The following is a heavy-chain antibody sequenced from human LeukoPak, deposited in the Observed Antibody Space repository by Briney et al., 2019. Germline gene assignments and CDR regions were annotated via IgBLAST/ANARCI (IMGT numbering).Heavy chain of an antibody. CDR1: GYTFTTYD. CDR3: ARGRGWTGARQNSYHYYYMDV. V-gene: IGHV1-8*03. J-gene: IGHJ6*03. Sequence: ASVKVSCKASGYTFTTYDINWVRQATGQGLEWMGWMNPNSGNTAYAQRFQGRVTITRNTSISTAYMGLSSLRSEDTAVYYCARGRGWTGARQNSYHYYYMDVWGKGTTVTVSS. D-gene: IGHD3/OR15-3a*01. CDR2: MNPNSGNT.